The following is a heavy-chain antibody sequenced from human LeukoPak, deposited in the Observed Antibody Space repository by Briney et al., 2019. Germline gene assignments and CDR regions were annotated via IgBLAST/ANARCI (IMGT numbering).Heavy chain of an antibody. Sequence: GGSLRLSCAASGFTFSSYGMHWVRQAPGKGLEWVAVISYDGSNKYYADSVKGRFTISRDNSKNTLYLQMNSLRAEDTAVYYCAKDDESTSRSGYYSPFDYWGQGTLVTVSS. D-gene: IGHD3-3*01. CDR1: GFTFSSYG. V-gene: IGHV3-30*18. CDR3: AKDDESTSRSGYYSPFDY. CDR2: ISYDGSNK. J-gene: IGHJ4*02.